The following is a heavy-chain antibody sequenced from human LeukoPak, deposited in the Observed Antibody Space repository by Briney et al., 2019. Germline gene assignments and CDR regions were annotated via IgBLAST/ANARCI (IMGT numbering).Heavy chain of an antibody. CDR3: AKDLQNPPISGMLKVVP. D-gene: IGHD3-10*01. CDR2: ISYDGSNK. V-gene: IGHV3-30*18. J-gene: IGHJ5*02. Sequence: GGSLRLSCAASGFTFSSYGMHWVRQAPGKGLEWGAVISYDGSNKYYADSVKGRFTISRDNSKNTLYLQMNSLRAEDTAVYYCAKDLQNPPISGMLKVVPWGQGTLVTVSS. CDR1: GFTFSSYG.